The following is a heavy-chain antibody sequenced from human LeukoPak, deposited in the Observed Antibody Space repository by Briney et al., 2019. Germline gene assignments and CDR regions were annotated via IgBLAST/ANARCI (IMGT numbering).Heavy chain of an antibody. J-gene: IGHJ4*02. CDR3: ARGRSPYSFDY. V-gene: IGHV3-53*01. D-gene: IGHD2-15*01. Sequence: PGGSLRLSCAASEFTVSNNYMSWVRQAPGKGLEWVSVIFGGGSTYYADSVKGRFTISRDNSKNTLYFQMSSLRAEDTAVYYCARGRSPYSFDYWGQGTLVTVSA. CDR2: IFGGGST. CDR1: EFTVSNNY.